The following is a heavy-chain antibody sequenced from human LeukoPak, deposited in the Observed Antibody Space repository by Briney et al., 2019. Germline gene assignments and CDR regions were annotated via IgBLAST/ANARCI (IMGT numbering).Heavy chain of an antibody. D-gene: IGHD3-22*01. V-gene: IGHV1-18*01. J-gene: IGHJ4*02. CDR2: ISAHNGNT. CDR1: GYIFTSYG. Sequence: ASVKVSCKASGYIFTSYGISWVRQAPGQGLEWMGWISAHNGNTNYAQKLQGRVTMTTDTSTTTAYMELRSLRSDDTAVYYCARDLSHRYNYDSRGYYILFDHWGQGTLVTVSS. CDR3: ARDLSHRYNYDSRGYYILFDH.